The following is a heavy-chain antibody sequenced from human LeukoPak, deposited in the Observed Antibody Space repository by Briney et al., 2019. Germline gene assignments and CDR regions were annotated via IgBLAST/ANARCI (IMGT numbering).Heavy chain of an antibody. CDR1: GGSISSYY. D-gene: IGHD6-19*01. Sequence: PSETLSLTCTVSGGSISSYYWSWIRQPPGKGLEWIGYIYYSGSTNYNPSLKSRVTISVDTSKNQFSLKLSSVTATDTAVYYCARHGDGSPLYYFDYWGQGTLVTVSS. CDR2: IYYSGST. J-gene: IGHJ4*02. CDR3: ARHGDGSPLYYFDY. V-gene: IGHV4-59*08.